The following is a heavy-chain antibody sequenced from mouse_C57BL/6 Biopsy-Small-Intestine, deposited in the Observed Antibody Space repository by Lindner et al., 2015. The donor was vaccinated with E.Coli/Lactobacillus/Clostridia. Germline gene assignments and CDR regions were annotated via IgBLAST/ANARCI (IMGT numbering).Heavy chain of an antibody. J-gene: IGHJ3*02. Sequence: SVKVSCKASGYIFNDYLMYWVRQAPGQGLEWMGWINPNSGGTNYAQKFQGRVTVTRDTSINTAYMELSSLKSDDTAVYYCARGLGGYAFWSAKDAFEMWGQGTVVTVS. D-gene: IGHD2-2*01. CDR1: GYIFNDYL. CDR3: ARGLGGYAFWSAKDAFEM. V-gene: IGHV1S26*01. CDR2: INPNSGGT.